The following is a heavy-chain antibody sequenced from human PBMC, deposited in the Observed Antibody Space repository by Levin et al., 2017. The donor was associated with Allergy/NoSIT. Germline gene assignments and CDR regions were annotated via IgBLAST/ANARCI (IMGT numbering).Heavy chain of an antibody. V-gene: IGHV4-31*03. CDR2: IHYSGGT. CDR3: ARHDYGSGSYYSYDGFDI. D-gene: IGHD3-10*01. Sequence: SETLSLTCTVSGGSINSGGYYWSWIRQHPGKGLEWIGYIHYSGGTSYNPSLKSRVSILVDTSQNNFSLRLRSVTAADTAVYFCARHDYGSGSYYSYDGFDIWGQGTMVTVSS. J-gene: IGHJ3*02. CDR1: GGSINSGGYY.